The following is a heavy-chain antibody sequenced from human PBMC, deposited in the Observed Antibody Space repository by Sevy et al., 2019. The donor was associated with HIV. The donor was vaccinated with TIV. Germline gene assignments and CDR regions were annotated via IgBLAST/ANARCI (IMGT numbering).Heavy chain of an antibody. D-gene: IGHD3-22*01. V-gene: IGHV1-24*01. Sequence: ASVKVSCKVSGYTLTKLSMHWVRQAPGKRLEWMGSFDPEDGETFYEQKFQGRITMTEDTSTDTGYMELSSLRSEDTAVYYCATRKDYYESSGSPFDHWGQGTLVTVSS. J-gene: IGHJ4*02. CDR3: ATRKDYYESSGSPFDH. CDR2: FDPEDGET. CDR1: GYTLTKLS.